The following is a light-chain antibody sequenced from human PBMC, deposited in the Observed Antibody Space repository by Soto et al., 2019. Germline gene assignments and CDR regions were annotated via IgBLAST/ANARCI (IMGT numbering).Light chain of an antibody. CDR3: QTFSAVPT. V-gene: IGKV1-27*01. CDR2: AAS. Sequence: DIQMTQSPSSLSASVGDRVTITCRASQAIYNYLAWYQQKPGKVPTLLISAASTLQSGVPSRVSGSGSGTDFTLTISSLQPEAVAPSYCQTFSAVPTFGGGTKVEI. CDR1: QAIYNY. J-gene: IGKJ4*01.